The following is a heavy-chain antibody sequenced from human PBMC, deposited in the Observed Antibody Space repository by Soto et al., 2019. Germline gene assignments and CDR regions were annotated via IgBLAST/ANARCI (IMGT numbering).Heavy chain of an antibody. Sequence: GGSLRLSCAASGFTFSSYGMHWVRQAPGKGLEWVAVISYDGSNKYYADSVKGRFTISRDNSKNTLYLQMNSLRAEDTAVYYCAKEPMVDYDFWSGFDYWGQGTLVTVSS. V-gene: IGHV3-30*18. CDR1: GFTFSSYG. J-gene: IGHJ4*02. CDR2: ISYDGSNK. CDR3: AKEPMVDYDFWSGFDY. D-gene: IGHD3-3*01.